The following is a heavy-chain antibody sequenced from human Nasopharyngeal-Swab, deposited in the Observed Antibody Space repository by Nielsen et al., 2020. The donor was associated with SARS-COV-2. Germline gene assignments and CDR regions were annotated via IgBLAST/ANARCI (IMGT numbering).Heavy chain of an antibody. CDR3: ARPSGTHYYFDY. V-gene: IGHV3-74*01. CDR1: GFTFCSYW. D-gene: IGHD1-26*01. CDR2: INSDGSST. Sequence: GESLKISCAASGFTFCSYWMHWVRQAPGKGLVWVSRINSDGSSTSYADSVKGRFTISRDNAKNTLYLQMNSLRAEDTAVYYCARPSGTHYYFDYWGQGTLVTVSS. J-gene: IGHJ4*02.